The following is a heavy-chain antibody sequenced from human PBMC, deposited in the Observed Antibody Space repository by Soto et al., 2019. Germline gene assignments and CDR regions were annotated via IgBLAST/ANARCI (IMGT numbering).Heavy chain of an antibody. J-gene: IGHJ4*02. CDR1: SGSITASVL. CDR2: IAHDGHT. CDR3: VGGRDYDY. Sequence: SETLSLTCDVSSGSITASVLWTWVRQFPGKGLEWIGEIAHDGHTNYNPSLSGRVTMSVDLSNSQFSLKVASVTAADTAVYFCVGGRDYDYWGQGTLVTVSS. D-gene: IGHD1-26*01. V-gene: IGHV4-4*02.